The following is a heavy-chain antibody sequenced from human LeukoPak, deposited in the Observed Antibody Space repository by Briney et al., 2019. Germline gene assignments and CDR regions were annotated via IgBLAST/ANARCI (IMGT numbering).Heavy chain of an antibody. J-gene: IGHJ4*02. Sequence: HGKLRNISCKGSGYSFTIYWIGWARQIPGKGLEWMGIIYPGDSETRYSPSFQGQVTISADKSISTAYLQWSSLKASDTAMYYCALSRIAVAGKGFDYWGQGTLVTVSS. V-gene: IGHV5-51*01. CDR3: ALSRIAVAGKGFDY. D-gene: IGHD6-19*01. CDR1: GYSFTIYW. CDR2: IYPGDSET.